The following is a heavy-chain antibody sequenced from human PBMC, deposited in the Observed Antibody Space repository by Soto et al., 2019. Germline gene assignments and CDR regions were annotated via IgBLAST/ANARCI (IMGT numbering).Heavy chain of an antibody. CDR2: IYYSGST. Sequence: SETLSLTCTVSGGSISSYYWSWIRQPPGKGLEWIGYIYYSGSTNYNPSLKSRVTISVDTSKNQFSLKLSSVTAADTAVYYCARDPLGIAADDWGQGTLVTVSS. V-gene: IGHV4-59*01. D-gene: IGHD6-13*01. J-gene: IGHJ4*02. CDR3: ARDPLGIAADD. CDR1: GGSISSYY.